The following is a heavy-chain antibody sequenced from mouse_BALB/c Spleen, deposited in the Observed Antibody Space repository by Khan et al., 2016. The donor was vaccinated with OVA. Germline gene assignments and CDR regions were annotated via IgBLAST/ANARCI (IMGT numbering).Heavy chain of an antibody. J-gene: IGHJ2*01. CDR2: INPSAGYT. Sequence: QVQLQQSGAELAKPGASVKMSCKASGYTFTSYWMHWVKQRPGRGLEWIGYINPSAGYTDYNQKFKDKATLTADKSSSTANMQLNSLTSEYSSVKYCARDRIDYWGQGTTLTGSS. CDR3: ARDRIDY. V-gene: IGHV1-7*01. CDR1: GYTFTSYW.